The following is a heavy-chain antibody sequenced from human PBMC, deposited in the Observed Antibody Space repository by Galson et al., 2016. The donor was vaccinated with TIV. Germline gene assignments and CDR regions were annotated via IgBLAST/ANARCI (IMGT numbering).Heavy chain of an antibody. Sequence: SLRLSCAVSGFTFSRYAMSWVRQAPGKGLEWVSTIIDSGTATYYADPVKGRFTIPRENSKNTVYLQMSSLRDEDTAVYYCAREFSETSFDYWGQGTLVSVSS. CDR2: IIDSGTAT. CDR3: AREFSETSFDY. D-gene: IGHD6-25*01. V-gene: IGHV3-23*01. CDR1: GFTFSRYA. J-gene: IGHJ4*02.